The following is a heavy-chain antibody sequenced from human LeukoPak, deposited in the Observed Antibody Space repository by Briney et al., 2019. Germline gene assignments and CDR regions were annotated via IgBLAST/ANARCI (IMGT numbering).Heavy chain of an antibody. D-gene: IGHD6-19*01. CDR1: GFTFSSYA. CDR2: ISYDGSNK. CDR3: ARWGIWAVAGLSFDY. V-gene: IGHV3-30-3*01. J-gene: IGHJ4*02. Sequence: GGSLRLSCAASGFTFSSYAMHWVRQAPGKGLEWVAVISYDGSNKYYADSVKGRFTISRDNSRNTLYLQMNSLRAEDTAVYYCARWGIWAVAGLSFDYWGQGTLVTVSS.